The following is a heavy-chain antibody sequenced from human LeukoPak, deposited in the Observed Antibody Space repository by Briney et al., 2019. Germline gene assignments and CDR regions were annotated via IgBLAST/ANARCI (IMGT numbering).Heavy chain of an antibody. CDR2: INQSGST. CDR1: GGSSSNYY. J-gene: IGHJ4*02. D-gene: IGHD1-26*01. CDR3: ARQGELAIDY. V-gene: IGHV4-34*01. Sequence: SETLSLTCAVYGGSSSNYYWNWIRQSPGKGLEWIGEINQSGSTKYNPSLKSRVTISGDTSKNQFSLKLSSVTAADTAVYYCARQGELAIDYWGQGTLVTVSS.